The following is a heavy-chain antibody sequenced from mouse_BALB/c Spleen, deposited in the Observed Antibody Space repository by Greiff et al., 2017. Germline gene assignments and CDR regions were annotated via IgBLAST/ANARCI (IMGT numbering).Heavy chain of an antibody. CDR2: IDPANGNT. D-gene: IGHD1-1*01. CDR3: ARELLLRSMDY. J-gene: IGHJ4*01. V-gene: IGHV14-3*02. CDR1: GFNIKDTY. Sequence: EVQLQQSGAELVKPGASVKLSCTASGFNIKDTYMHWVKQRPEQGLEWIGRIDPANGNTKYDPKFQGKATITADTSSNTAYLQLSSLTSEDTAVYYCARELLLRSMDYWGQGTSVTVSS.